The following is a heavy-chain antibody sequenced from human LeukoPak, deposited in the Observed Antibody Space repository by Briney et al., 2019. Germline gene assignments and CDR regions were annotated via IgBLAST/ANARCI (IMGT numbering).Heavy chain of an antibody. V-gene: IGHV1-8*01. D-gene: IGHD3-3*01. Sequence: GASVKVSCKASGYTFPSYYINWVRQATGQGVEWMGWMNPNSGNTGYAQKFQGRVTMTRNTSISTAYMELSSLRSEDTAVYYCARGRSWSGYSHYYYYYMDVWGKGTTVTVSS. CDR3: ARGRSWSGYSHYYYYYMDV. CDR1: GYTFPSYY. CDR2: MNPNSGNT. J-gene: IGHJ6*03.